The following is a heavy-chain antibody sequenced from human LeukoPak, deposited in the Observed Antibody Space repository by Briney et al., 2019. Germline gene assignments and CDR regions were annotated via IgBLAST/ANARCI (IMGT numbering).Heavy chain of an antibody. D-gene: IGHD3-10*01. Sequence: SETLSLTCTVSGDSISTSNSYWGWIRQPPGKGLEWIGSIYYSGNTYYNASLKSRVTISVDTSKNQFSLKLTSVTAADTAVYYCARHYYGSGSLHTTKYYFDYWSQGTLVTVSS. CDR2: IYYSGNT. J-gene: IGHJ4*02. V-gene: IGHV4-39*01. CDR1: GDSISTSNSY. CDR3: ARHYYGSGSLHTTKYYFDY.